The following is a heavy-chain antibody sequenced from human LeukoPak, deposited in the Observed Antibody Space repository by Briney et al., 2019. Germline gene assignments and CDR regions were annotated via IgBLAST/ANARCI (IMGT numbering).Heavy chain of an antibody. CDR3: AEAKADSSGWYHVLD. CDR1: GLTFSHYD. CDR2: IPTAGNT. J-gene: IGHJ4*02. D-gene: IGHD6-19*01. V-gene: IGHV3-13*04. Sequence: GGSLRLPCAASGLTFSHYDMHWVRQATAKGLVWVSGIPTAGNTHYAGSVECRFTISRENAKNSLYRQMNSLRAGDTAVDYCAEAKADSSGWYHVLDWGQGTLVTVSS.